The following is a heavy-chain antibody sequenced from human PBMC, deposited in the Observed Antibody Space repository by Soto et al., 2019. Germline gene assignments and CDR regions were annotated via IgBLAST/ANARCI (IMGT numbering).Heavy chain of an antibody. CDR2: IDPRDSYT. V-gene: IGHV5-10-1*01. CDR1: GYSFPKYW. J-gene: IGHJ6*02. Sequence: GESLKISCQASGYSFPKYWITWVRQMPDKGLEWMGRIDPRDSYTNYDPSFQGHVTISADRSVNTAYLQWSSLRASDTAVYYCARQVVADALGYYAMDVWGLGTTVTVSS. D-gene: IGHD2-15*01. CDR3: ARQVVADALGYYAMDV.